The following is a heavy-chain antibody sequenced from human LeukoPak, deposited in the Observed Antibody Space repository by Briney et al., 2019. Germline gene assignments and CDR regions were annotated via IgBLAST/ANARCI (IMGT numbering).Heavy chain of an antibody. CDR3: AYIAVAGVN. V-gene: IGHV3-11*04. CDR2: ISSRGSTI. J-gene: IGHJ4*02. CDR1: GFTFSDYY. D-gene: IGHD6-19*01. Sequence: PGGSLRLSCAASGFTFSDYYMSWIRQAPGKGLEWVSYISSRGSTIYYADSVKGRFTLSRDNAKNSLHLQMNSLRAEDTAVYYCAYIAVAGVNWGQGTLVTVSS.